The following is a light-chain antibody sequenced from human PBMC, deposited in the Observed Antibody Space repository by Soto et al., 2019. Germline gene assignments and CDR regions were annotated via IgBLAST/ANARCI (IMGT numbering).Light chain of an antibody. J-gene: IGLJ1*01. CDR3: RSYTRSTTRV. CDR2: DVS. Sequence: QSVLTQPASVSGSPGQSITISCTGTSSDVGGYNYVSWYQQHPGKAPKVMIYDVSDRPSGVSNRFSGSKSGNTASLTISGLQAEDEGDYYCRSYTRSTTRVFGTGTKVTVL. CDR1: SSDVGGYNY. V-gene: IGLV2-14*01.